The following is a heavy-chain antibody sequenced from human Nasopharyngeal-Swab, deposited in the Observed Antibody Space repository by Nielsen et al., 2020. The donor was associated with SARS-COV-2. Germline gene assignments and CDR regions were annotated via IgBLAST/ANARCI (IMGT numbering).Heavy chain of an antibody. V-gene: IGHV1-18*01. J-gene: IGHJ6*02. CDR1: GYTFTSYG. D-gene: IGHD1-26*01. CDR3: ARDHIVGATTGYYYGIDV. CDR2: ISAYNGNT. Sequence: ASVKVSCKASGYTFTSYGISWVRQAPGQGLEWMGWISAYNGNTNYAQKLQGRVTMTTDTSTSTAYMELRSLRSDDTAVYYCARDHIVGATTGYYYGIDVWGQGTTVTVSS.